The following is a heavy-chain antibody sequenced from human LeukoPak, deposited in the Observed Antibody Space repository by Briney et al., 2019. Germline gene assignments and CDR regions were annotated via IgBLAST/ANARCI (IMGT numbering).Heavy chain of an antibody. CDR2: IYYSGST. J-gene: IGHJ6*04. V-gene: IGHV4-31*03. Sequence: SETLSVTCTVSGGSISSGGYYWSWIRQLPGKGLEWIGYIYYSGSTYYNPSLKSRVTISVDTSKNQFSLKLSSVTAADTAVYYCARGAREVRRYGMDVWGKGTTVTVSS. D-gene: IGHD3-10*01. CDR1: GGSISSGGYY. CDR3: ARGAREVRRYGMDV.